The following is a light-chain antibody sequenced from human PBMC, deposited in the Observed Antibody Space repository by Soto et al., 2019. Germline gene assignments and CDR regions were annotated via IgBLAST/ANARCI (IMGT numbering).Light chain of an antibody. CDR1: QSVSSNY. J-gene: IGKJ2*01. Sequence: ELVLTQSPGTLSLSPGERATLSCRASQSVSSNYLAWYQQKPGQAPRLLIYGASSRAIGIPDRFSGSGSGTDFTLTISRLEPEDFAVYYCQQYGSSPRYTFGQGTKLEIK. CDR3: QQYGSSPRYT. CDR2: GAS. V-gene: IGKV3-20*01.